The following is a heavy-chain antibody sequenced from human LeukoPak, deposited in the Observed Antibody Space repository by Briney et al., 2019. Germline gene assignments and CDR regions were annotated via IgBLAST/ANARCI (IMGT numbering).Heavy chain of an antibody. CDR2: IYHSGST. Sequence: SETLSLTCTVSGGSISTYYWSWIRQPPEKGLEWIGYIYHSGSTNYNPSLKSRVTISVDTSQNQFYLKLSSVTAADTAVYYCARDGYSGSDALWGQGTLVTVSS. V-gene: IGHV4-59*01. CDR1: GGSISTYY. D-gene: IGHD5-12*01. CDR3: ARDGYSGSDAL. J-gene: IGHJ4*02.